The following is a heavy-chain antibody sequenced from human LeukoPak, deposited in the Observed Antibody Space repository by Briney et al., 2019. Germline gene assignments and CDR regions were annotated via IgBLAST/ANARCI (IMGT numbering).Heavy chain of an antibody. J-gene: IGHJ4*02. CDR1: GGSISTYY. V-gene: IGHV4-59*08. CDR2: IHYSGST. CDR3: ARLTYDYVWGSYRRTTYYFDY. D-gene: IGHD3-16*02. Sequence: SETLSLTCTVSGGSISTYYWSWIRQPPGKGLEWIGYIHYSGSTNYNPSLKSRVTISVDTSKNQFSLKLSSVTAADTAVYYCARLTYDYVWGSYRRTTYYFDYWGQGTLVTVSS.